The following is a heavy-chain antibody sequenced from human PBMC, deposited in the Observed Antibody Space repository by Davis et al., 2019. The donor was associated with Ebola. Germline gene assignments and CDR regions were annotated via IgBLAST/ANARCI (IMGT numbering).Heavy chain of an antibody. CDR3: TRAPPGSNWNYGGNWFDP. CDR2: MNPYSGNA. CDR1: GYTFTNYD. D-gene: IGHD1-7*01. J-gene: IGHJ5*02. Sequence: ASVTVSCKASGYTFTNYDINWVRPATGQGLEWMGWMNPYSGNAGYAQKFQGRVSMTRTTSISTAYMELSSLSSEDTAVYYCTRAPPGSNWNYGGNWFDPWGQGTLVTVSS. V-gene: IGHV1-8*01.